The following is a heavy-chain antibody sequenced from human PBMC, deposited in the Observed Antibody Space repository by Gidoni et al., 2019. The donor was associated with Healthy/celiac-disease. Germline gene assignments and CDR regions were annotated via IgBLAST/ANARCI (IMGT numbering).Heavy chain of an antibody. J-gene: IGHJ4*02. V-gene: IGHV4-4*02. CDR3: ARETTVMSLKSGCRD. D-gene: IGHD4-17*01. CDR1: GGSISSSTW. Sequence: QVQLQESGPGLVKPSGTLSLTRAVSGGSISSSTWWRWVRQPPGKGLEWIGEIYHSGSTNYNPSLKSRVTISVDKSKNQFSLKLSSVTAADTAVYYCARETTVMSLKSGCRDWGQGTLVTVSS. CDR2: IYHSGST.